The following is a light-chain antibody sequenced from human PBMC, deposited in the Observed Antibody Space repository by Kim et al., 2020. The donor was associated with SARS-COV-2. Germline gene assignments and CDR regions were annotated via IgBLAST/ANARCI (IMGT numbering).Light chain of an antibody. CDR1: SSDVGIYNY. Sequence: QSVTISCTGTSSDVGIYNYVSWYQQQPGKAPKLMIYDVSKRPSGVPDRFSGSKSGNTASLTISGLQAEDEADYYCCSYAGSYTFKVFGGGTQLTVL. J-gene: IGLJ2*01. CDR2: DVS. CDR3: CSYAGSYTFKV. V-gene: IGLV2-11*01.